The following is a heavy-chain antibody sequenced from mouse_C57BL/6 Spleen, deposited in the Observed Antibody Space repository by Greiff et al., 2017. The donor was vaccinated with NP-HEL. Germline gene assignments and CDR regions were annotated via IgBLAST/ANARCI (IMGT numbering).Heavy chain of an antibody. D-gene: IGHD1-1*01. CDR2: ISSGSSTI. Sequence: EVMLVASGGGLVKPGGSLKLSCAASGFTFSDYGMHWVRQAPEKGLEWVAYISSGSSTIYYADTVKGRFTISRDNAKNTLFLQMTSLRSYDSAMYYFATDYGSSYVFYYAMDYWGPGPSVTVSS. V-gene: IGHV5-17*01. CDR3: ATDYGSSYVFYYAMDY. CDR1: GFTFSDYG. J-gene: IGHJ4*01.